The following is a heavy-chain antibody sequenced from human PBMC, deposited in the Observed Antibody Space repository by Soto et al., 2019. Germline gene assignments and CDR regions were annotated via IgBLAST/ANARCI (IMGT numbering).Heavy chain of an antibody. J-gene: IGHJ6*02. CDR2: IIPIFGTA. V-gene: IGHV1-69*13. D-gene: IGHD2-2*01. CDR1: GGTFSSYA. Sequence: SVKVSCKASGGTFSSYAISWVRQAPGQGLEWMGGIIPIFGTANYAQKFQGRVTITADESTSTAYMELSSLRSEDTAVYYCAREIVVVPVGYYYYGMDVWGQGTTVTVSS. CDR3: AREIVVVPVGYYYYGMDV.